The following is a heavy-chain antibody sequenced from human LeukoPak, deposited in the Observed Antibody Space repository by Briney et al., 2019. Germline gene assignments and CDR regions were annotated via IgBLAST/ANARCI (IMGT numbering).Heavy chain of an antibody. Sequence: GGSLRLSCAASGFTCSSYAMSWVRHAPGKGLESVSAISGSGGSTYYADSVKGRFTISRDNSKNTLYLQMDSLRAEDTAVYYCAKETRYSSTIGYWGQGTLVTVSS. D-gene: IGHD6-13*01. J-gene: IGHJ4*02. CDR2: ISGSGGST. V-gene: IGHV3-23*01. CDR1: GFTCSSYA. CDR3: AKETRYSSTIGY.